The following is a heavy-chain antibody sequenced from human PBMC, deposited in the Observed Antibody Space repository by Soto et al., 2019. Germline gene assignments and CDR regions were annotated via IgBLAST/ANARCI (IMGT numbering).Heavy chain of an antibody. CDR2: IKQDGSEQ. D-gene: IGHD6-19*01. Sequence: EVQLVESGGGLVQPGGSLRLSCAASGFSFSSYWMSWVRQAPGKGLEWVANIKQDGSEQFYVDSVKGRFTISRDNAKNSQYLQMNSLRVEDTAVYYCAGGSGWLKKDWGQGTLVTVSS. CDR3: AGGSGWLKKD. J-gene: IGHJ4*02. CDR1: GFSFSSYW. V-gene: IGHV3-7*04.